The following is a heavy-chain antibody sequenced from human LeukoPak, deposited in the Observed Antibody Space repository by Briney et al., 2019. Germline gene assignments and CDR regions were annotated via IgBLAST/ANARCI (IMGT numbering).Heavy chain of an antibody. CDR1: GGTFNHFG. D-gene: IGHD3-10*01. Sequence: ASVKVSCKASGGTFNHFGINWVRQAPGHGLEWMGRIIPILDLTKYAPKIQDRVTVTRDTSASTAYLELSSLRSEDTAVYYCARGGITLFFDYWGQGTLVTVSS. CDR2: IIPILDLT. CDR3: ARGGITLFFDY. V-gene: IGHV1-69*04. J-gene: IGHJ4*02.